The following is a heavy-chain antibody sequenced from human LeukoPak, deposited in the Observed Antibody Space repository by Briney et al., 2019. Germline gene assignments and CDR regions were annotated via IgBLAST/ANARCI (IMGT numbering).Heavy chain of an antibody. CDR3: VRDYYYDSSGYYSSTGFDY. CDR2: IYYSGST. J-gene: IGHJ4*02. CDR1: GGSISSYY. D-gene: IGHD3-22*01. Sequence: SETLSLTCTVSGGSISSYYWSWIRQPPGKGLEWIGYIYYSGSTNYNPSLKSRVTISVDTSKNQFSLKLSSVTAADTAVYYCVRDYYYDSSGYYSSTGFDYWGQGTLVTVSS. V-gene: IGHV4-59*01.